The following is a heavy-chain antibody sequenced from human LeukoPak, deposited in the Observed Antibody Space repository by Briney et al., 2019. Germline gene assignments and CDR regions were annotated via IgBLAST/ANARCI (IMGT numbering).Heavy chain of an antibody. CDR1: GFTFSSYW. CDR3: ARDRGYVMDV. V-gene: IGHV3-74*01. D-gene: IGHD5-24*01. Sequence: GGSLRLSCAASGFTFSSYWMHWVRQAPGKGLVWVSRINGDGSSTSYADSVKGRFTISRDNAKNTLYLQMNSLRAEDTAVYYCARDRGYVMDVWGQGTTVTVSS. J-gene: IGHJ6*02. CDR2: INGDGSST.